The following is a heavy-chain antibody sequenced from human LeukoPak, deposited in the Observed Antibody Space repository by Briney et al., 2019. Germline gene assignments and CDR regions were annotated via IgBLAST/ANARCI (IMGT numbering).Heavy chain of an antibody. CDR3: ARGLISGSYSRSLDY. Sequence: PSETLSLTCAVYGGSFSGYYWSWIRQPPGKGLEWIGEINHSGSTNYNPSLKSRVTISVDTSKNQFSLKLSSVTAADTAVYYCARGLISGSYSRSLDYWGQGTLVTVPS. V-gene: IGHV4-34*01. CDR2: INHSGST. J-gene: IGHJ4*02. D-gene: IGHD1-26*01. CDR1: GGSFSGYY.